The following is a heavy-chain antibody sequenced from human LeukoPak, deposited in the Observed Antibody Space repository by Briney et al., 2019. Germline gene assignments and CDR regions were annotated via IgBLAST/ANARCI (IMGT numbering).Heavy chain of an antibody. V-gene: IGHV3-11*05. CDR3: ARVEWYCSGGSCYGNWFDP. Sequence: PGGSLRLSCAASGFTFSDYYISWIRQAPGKGLEWVSYISSSSSYTNYADSVKGRFTISRDNAKNSLYLQMNSLRAEDTAVYYCARVEWYCSGGSCYGNWFDPWGQGTLVTVSS. CDR2: ISSSSSYT. D-gene: IGHD2-15*01. CDR1: GFTFSDYY. J-gene: IGHJ5*02.